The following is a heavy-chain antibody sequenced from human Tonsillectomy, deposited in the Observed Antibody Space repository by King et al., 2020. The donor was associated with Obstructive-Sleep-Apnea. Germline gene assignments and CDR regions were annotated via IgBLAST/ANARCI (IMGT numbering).Heavy chain of an antibody. CDR1: GYSFSRYW. CDR3: ARGNYYDGLDV. J-gene: IGHJ6*02. CDR2: VYPVDSHT. D-gene: IGHD6-13*01. Sequence: VQLVESGAEVKKPGESLKISCQGSGYSFSRYWIAWVRQMPGKGLEWMWLVYPVDSHTKYSPSFQGQVTISADKSISTAYLQWSGLKASDTAMYFCARGNYYDGLDVWGQGTTVTVSS. V-gene: IGHV5-51*01.